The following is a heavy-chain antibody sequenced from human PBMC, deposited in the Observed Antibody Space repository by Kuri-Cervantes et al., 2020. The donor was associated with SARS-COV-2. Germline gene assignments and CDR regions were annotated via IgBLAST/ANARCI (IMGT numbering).Heavy chain of an antibody. CDR1: GGSISSYY. V-gene: IGHV4-59*01. CDR3: ARGGGPDY. D-gene: IGHD3-16*01. Sequence: GSLRLSCTVSGGSISSYYWSWIRQPPGKGLEWIGYIYYSGSTNYNPSLKSRVTISVDTSKNQFSLKLSSVTAADTAVYYCARGGGPDYWDQGTLVTVSS. J-gene: IGHJ4*02. CDR2: IYYSGST.